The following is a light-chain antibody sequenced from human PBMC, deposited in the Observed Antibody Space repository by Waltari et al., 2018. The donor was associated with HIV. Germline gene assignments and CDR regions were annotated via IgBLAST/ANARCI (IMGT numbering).Light chain of an antibody. CDR2: DDS. J-gene: IGLJ2*01. Sequence: SYVLTQPPSVSVAPGQTARITCGGNNIGTKSVHWYQQKPGQAPVLVVYDDSDRPSGFPERFSGSNSGNTATLTISRVEAGDEADYYCQVWDSSSDHLVVFGGGTRLTVL. CDR1: NIGTKS. CDR3: QVWDSSSDHLVV. V-gene: IGLV3-21*02.